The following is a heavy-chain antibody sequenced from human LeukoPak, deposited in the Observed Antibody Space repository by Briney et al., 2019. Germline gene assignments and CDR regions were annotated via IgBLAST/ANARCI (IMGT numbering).Heavy chain of an antibody. Sequence: PSETLSLTCTVSGGSLSVFYWSWIRQSPRLGLEWIGLTYSDGSTMYNPSLTSRVTISVDTSKNQISLRLTSVTAADTAIYYCARDVVAVPGSDNWFDPWGQGTLVTVSS. CDR1: GGSLSVFY. D-gene: IGHD6-19*01. CDR2: TYSDGST. J-gene: IGHJ5*02. CDR3: ARDVVAVPGSDNWFDP. V-gene: IGHV4-59*01.